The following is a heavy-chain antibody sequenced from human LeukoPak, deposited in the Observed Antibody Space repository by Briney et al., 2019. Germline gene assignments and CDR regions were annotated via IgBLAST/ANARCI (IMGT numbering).Heavy chain of an antibody. Sequence: GGSLRLSCAASGFTFAGYAMNWVRQAPGKGPEWVSGISGRGGSTYYADSVKGRFTISRDNSKNTLYLQMNSLRAEDTAIYYCARPGLAAAGSLYFYYYYYGMDVWGQGTTVTVSS. CDR1: GFTFAGYA. CDR3: ARPGLAAAGSLYFYYYYYGMDV. CDR2: ISGRGGST. D-gene: IGHD6-13*01. J-gene: IGHJ6*02. V-gene: IGHV3-23*01.